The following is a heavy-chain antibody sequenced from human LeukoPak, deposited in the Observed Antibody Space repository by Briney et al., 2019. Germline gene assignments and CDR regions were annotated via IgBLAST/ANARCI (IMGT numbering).Heavy chain of an antibody. CDR1: GGSVSSGSYY. D-gene: IGHD4-17*01. CDR3: ARTNYGDYNWFDP. CDR2: IYYSGST. V-gene: IGHV4-61*01. J-gene: IGHJ5*02. Sequence: SETLSLTCTVSGGSVSSGSYYWSWLRQPPGQGLEWIGYIYYSGSTKYNPSLKSRVTMSVDTSKNQFSLKVTSVTAADTAVYYCARTNYGDYNWFDPWGHGTLVTVSS.